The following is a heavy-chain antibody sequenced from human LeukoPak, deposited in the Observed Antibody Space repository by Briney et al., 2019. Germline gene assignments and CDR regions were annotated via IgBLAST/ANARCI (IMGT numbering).Heavy chain of an antibody. V-gene: IGHV3-48*03. CDR2: ISSSGSTI. J-gene: IGHJ5*02. CDR3: ARVGVDTPRNNWFDP. Sequence: GGSLRLSCAASGFTFSSYEMNWVRQAPGKGLEWVSYISSSGSTIYYADSVKGRFTISRDNAKNSLYLQMNSLRAEDTAVYYCARVGVDTPRNNWFDPWGQGTLVTVSS. CDR1: GFTFSSYE. D-gene: IGHD2-2*02.